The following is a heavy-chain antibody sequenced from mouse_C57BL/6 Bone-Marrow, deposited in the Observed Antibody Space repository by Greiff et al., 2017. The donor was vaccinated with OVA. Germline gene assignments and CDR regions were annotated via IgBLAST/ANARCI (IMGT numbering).Heavy chain of an antibody. V-gene: IGHV1-80*01. J-gene: IGHJ4*01. CDR1: GYAFSSYW. Sequence: QVQLQQSGAELVKPGASVKISCKASGYAFSSYWMNWVKQRPGKGLEWIGQIYPGDGDTNYNGKFKGKATLTADKSSSTAYMELRSLTSEDTAVYYCARETAQATRDYWGQGTSVTVSS. D-gene: IGHD3-2*02. CDR3: ARETAQATRDY. CDR2: IYPGDGDT.